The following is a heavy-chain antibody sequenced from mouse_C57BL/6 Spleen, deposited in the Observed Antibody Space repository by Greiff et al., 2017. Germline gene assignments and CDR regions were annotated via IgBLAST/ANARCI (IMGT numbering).Heavy chain of an antibody. Sequence: QVQLKESGAELVRPGASVTLSCKASGYTFTDYEMHWVKQTPVHGLEWIGAIDPETGGTAYNQKFKGKDILTADTSSSTAYMELRDLTSEDSAVYYCARTRCDGYAMDYWGQGTSVTVSS. J-gene: IGHJ4*01. CDR1: GYTFTDYE. V-gene: IGHV1-15*01. CDR2: IDPETGGT. CDR3: ARTRCDGYAMDY.